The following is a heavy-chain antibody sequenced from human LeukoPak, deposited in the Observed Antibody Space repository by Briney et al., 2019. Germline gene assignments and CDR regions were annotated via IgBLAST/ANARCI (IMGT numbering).Heavy chain of an antibody. V-gene: IGHV3-23*01. CDR3: AKKSGGVYPFDS. Sequence: GGTLRLSCAASGFSFSTYAMHWVRQPPGKGLEWVSGINCDGCNTFYADSVRGRFTISRDNSKNMLYLQMNSLRAEDTAVYYCAKKSGGVYPFDSWGQGTLVTV. CDR2: INCDGCNT. J-gene: IGHJ4*02. D-gene: IGHD3-16*01. CDR1: GFSFSTYA.